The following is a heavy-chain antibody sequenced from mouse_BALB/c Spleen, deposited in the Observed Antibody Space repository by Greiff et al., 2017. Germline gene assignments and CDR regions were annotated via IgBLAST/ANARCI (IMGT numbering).Heavy chain of an antibody. Sequence: EVMLVESGRGLVKPGGSLKLSCAASGFTFSSYAMSWVRQSPEKRLEWVAEISSGGSYTYYPDTVTGRFTISRDNAKNTLYLEMSSLRSEDTAMYYCTRRSSGSYYYAMDYWGQGTSVTVSS. D-gene: IGHD3-1*01. CDR1: GFTFSSYA. CDR2: ISSGGSYT. V-gene: IGHV5-9-4*01. J-gene: IGHJ4*01. CDR3: TRRSSGSYYYAMDY.